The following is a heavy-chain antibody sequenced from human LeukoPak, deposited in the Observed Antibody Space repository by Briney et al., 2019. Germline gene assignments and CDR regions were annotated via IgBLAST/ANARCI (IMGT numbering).Heavy chain of an antibody. CDR1: GYTFTSYG. D-gene: IGHD3-16*02. Sequence: ASVKVSCKASGYTFTSYGISWVRQAPGQGLEWMGWISTYNGNTNYAQKLQGRVTMITDTSTSTAYMELRSLRSDDTAVYYCARDYTGPELSFPFDYWGQGTLVTVSS. CDR2: ISTYNGNT. J-gene: IGHJ4*02. V-gene: IGHV1-18*01. CDR3: ARDYTGPELSFPFDY.